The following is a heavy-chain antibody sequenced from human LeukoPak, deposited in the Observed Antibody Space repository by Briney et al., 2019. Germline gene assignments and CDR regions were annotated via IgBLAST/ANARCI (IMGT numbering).Heavy chain of an antibody. CDR3: AKRGDYYFDY. CDR2: IRYDGSDK. D-gene: IGHD3-16*01. J-gene: IGHJ4*02. V-gene: IGHV3-30*02. CDR1: GFTFIRNG. Sequence: PGGSLRLSCAASGFTFIRNGMHWVRQAPGRGLEWVAFIRYDGSDKYYADSVKGRFTISIDNSKNTLYLQMNSLRVEDTAVYYCAKRGDYYFDYWGQGTLVTVSS.